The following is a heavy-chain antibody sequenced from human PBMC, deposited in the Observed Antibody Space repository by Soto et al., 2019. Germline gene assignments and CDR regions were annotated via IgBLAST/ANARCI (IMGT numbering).Heavy chain of an antibody. V-gene: IGHV4-59*01. Sequence: SETLSLTCTVSGGSISSYYWSWIRQPPGKGLEWIGHIYYSGSTNYNPSLKSRVTISVDTSKNQFSLKLSSVTAADTAVYYCERANKCINTSCHNYYYYYGLDVWGQGTTVTVSS. J-gene: IGHJ6*02. D-gene: IGHD2-2*02. CDR3: ERANKCINTSCHNYYYYYGLDV. CDR1: GGSISSYY. CDR2: IYYSGST.